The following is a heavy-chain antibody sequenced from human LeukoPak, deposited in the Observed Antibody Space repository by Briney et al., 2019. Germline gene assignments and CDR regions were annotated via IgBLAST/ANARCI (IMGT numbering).Heavy chain of an antibody. CDR2: ISGYNGNT. J-gene: IGHJ4*02. Sequence: GASVKVSCKASGYSFTSYGISWVRQAPRQGLEWMGWISGYNGNTNYAQKLQGRLTMTTDTSTSTAYMELRSLRSDDTAVYYCATDLDGSGSYYYWGQGTLVTVSS. V-gene: IGHV1-18*01. CDR1: GYSFTSYG. CDR3: ATDLDGSGSYYY. D-gene: IGHD3-10*01.